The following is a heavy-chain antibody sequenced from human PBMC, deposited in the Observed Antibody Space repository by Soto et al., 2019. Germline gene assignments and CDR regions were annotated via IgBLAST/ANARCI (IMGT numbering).Heavy chain of an antibody. CDR2: ISAYNGNT. D-gene: IGHD2-2*02. V-gene: IGHV1-18*01. CDR1: GYTFTSYG. Sequence: GASVEVSCKXSGYTFTSYGISWVRQAPGQGLEWMGWISAYNGNTNYAQKLQGRVTMTTDTSTSTAYMELRSLRSDDTAVYYCARQKQYQLLYRGWFDPWGQGTLVTVSS. CDR3: ARQKQYQLLYRGWFDP. J-gene: IGHJ5*02.